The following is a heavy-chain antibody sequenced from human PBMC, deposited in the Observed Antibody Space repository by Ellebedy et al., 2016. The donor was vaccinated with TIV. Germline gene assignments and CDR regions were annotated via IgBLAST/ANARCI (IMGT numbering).Heavy chain of an antibody. V-gene: IGHV3-7*01. CDR1: GFTFTDYW. CDR2: LEPYGTEK. CDR3: ARPSENSGSYFDS. D-gene: IGHD1-26*01. Sequence: GESLKISCAASGFTFTDYWMGWVRQAPGKGLEWVANLEPYGTEKVYVDSVKGRFTISRDNAKNSLYLQMNTLRAEDTAVYYCARPSENSGSYFDSWGQGTLVTVSS. J-gene: IGHJ4*02.